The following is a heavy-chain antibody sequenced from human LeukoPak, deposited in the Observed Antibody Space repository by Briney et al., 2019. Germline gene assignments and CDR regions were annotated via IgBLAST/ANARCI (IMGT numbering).Heavy chain of an antibody. CDR2: IYYSGST. D-gene: IGHD2-15*01. CDR1: GGSMNNYY. J-gene: IGHJ4*02. CDR3: VREILYCSGGSCYRGPFDN. Sequence: SETLSLTCTVSGGSMNNYYWSWIRQTPGKGLEWIGYIYYSGSTNYNPSLQGRVIISVDPSKNQFSLKLNSVTAADTAVYYCVREILYCSGGSCYRGPFDNWGQGTLVTVSA. V-gene: IGHV4-59*12.